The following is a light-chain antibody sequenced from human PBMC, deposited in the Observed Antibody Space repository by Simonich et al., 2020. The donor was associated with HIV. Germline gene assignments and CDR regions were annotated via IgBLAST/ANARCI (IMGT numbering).Light chain of an antibody. J-gene: IGKJ2*01. CDR1: QSVALN. CDR3: QQYYSTPMYT. Sequence: ELVLTQSPATLSVSPGAIATLSCRPTQSVALNLAWYQPIPGPAPRLLIYGASSRATGIPARLSGSGVGTEFTLTISSMQPEDVAVYYCQQYYSTPMYTFGQGTKLEIK. CDR2: GAS. V-gene: IGKV3-15*01.